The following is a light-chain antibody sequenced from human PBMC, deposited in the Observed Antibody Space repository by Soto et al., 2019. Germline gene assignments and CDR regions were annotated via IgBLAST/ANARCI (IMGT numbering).Light chain of an antibody. CDR1: QSVGSS. CDR3: QQRSNWPRT. Sequence: EIVLTQSPVTLSLSPGERAPLSCRASQSVGSSLAWYQQKPGQAPRLLIYDASDRATGIPARFRGSGSGTDFTLTISRLEPEDFAVYYCQQRSNWPRTFGQGTKLEIK. V-gene: IGKV3-11*01. J-gene: IGKJ2*01. CDR2: DAS.